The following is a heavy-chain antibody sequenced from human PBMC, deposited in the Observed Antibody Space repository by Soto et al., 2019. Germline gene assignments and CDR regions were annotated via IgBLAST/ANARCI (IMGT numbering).Heavy chain of an antibody. CDR2: INHSGST. J-gene: IGHJ4*02. Sequence: PSETMSLTCAVYGGSFRCYYWTWIRQPPGKGLEWIGEINHSGSTIYNPSLESRVTISVDTSKNQFSLKLSSVTAADTAVYYCARERRRSSSSWYFWGQGTLVTVSS. D-gene: IGHD6-13*01. V-gene: IGHV4-34*01. CDR3: ARERRRSSSSWYF. CDR1: GGSFRCYY.